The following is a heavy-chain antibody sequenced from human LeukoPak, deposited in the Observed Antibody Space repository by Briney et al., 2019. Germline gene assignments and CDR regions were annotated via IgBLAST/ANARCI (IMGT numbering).Heavy chain of an antibody. V-gene: IGHV3-21*04. J-gene: IGHJ3*02. CDR3: AKDRGITMIVESAFDI. CDR1: GFTFSSYS. Sequence: GGSLRLSCAASGFTFSSYSMNWVRQAPGKGLEWVSSISSSSSYIYYADSVKGRFTISRDTSKNTLYLQMNSLRAEDTAVYYCAKDRGITMIVESAFDIWGQGTMVTVSS. D-gene: IGHD3-22*01. CDR2: ISSSSSYI.